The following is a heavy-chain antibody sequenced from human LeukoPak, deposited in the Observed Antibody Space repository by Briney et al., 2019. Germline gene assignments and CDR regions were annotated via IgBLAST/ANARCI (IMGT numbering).Heavy chain of an antibody. CDR2: ISWDASTT. J-gene: IGHJ4*02. CDR3: AKDKGAATVLGFDY. CDR1: GFTFDDYA. Sequence: TGGSLRLSCAASGFTFDDYAMHWVRQAPGKGLEWVSLISWDASTTYYADSVKGRFTISRDNSKNSLYLQMDSLRAEDTAFYYCAKDKGAATVLGFDYWGQGTLVTVS. V-gene: IGHV3-43D*03. D-gene: IGHD6-13*01.